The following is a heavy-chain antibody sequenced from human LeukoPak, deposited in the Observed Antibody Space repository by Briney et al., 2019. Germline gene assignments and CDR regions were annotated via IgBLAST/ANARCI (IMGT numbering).Heavy chain of an antibody. CDR3: RVGHYSDY. J-gene: IGHJ4*02. CDR2: IKNDGSEQ. D-gene: IGHD2-15*01. V-gene: IGHV3-7*01. Sequence: PGGSLKLSCAGSRFNFSDFWMSWVRQAPRKGLEWVANIKNDGSEQYYVDSAKGRFTISRDNAKSSLFLQMHSLRAEDTAVYYCRVGHYSDYWGQGTLVTVSS. CDR1: RFNFSDFW.